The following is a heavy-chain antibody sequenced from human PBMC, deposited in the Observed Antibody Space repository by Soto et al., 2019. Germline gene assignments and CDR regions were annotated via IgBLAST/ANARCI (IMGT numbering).Heavy chain of an antibody. Sequence: QVQLVESGGGLVKPGETLRLSCIGSGFILSDNYMTWIRQAPGKGLEWVSYISGSGAYTNYADYVKGRFTISRDNASNSLLPQINSLRVEDTAVYYWARSSGFIQGFMYNYGLDVWGQGTRVIVSS. CDR3: ARSSGFIQGFMYNYGLDV. V-gene: IGHV3-11*06. CDR1: GFILSDNY. CDR2: ISGSGAYT. D-gene: IGHD1-1*01. J-gene: IGHJ6*02.